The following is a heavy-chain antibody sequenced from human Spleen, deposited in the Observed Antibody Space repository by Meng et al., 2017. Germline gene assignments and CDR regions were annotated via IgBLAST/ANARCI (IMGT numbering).Heavy chain of an antibody. Sequence: QVQLQESGQGLVKPSQTLSLTCTVSGDSFSSGGYYWSWIRQHPGKGLEWIGYSYSSGNTNYNPSLKSRVTISVEKSKNQFSLSVTSVNGADTAVYYCARYAIVAGVFDLWGRGTLVTVSS. CDR3: ARYAIVAGVFDL. D-gene: IGHD5-12*01. J-gene: IGHJ2*01. CDR1: GDSFSSGGYY. CDR2: SYSSGNT. V-gene: IGHV4-31*03.